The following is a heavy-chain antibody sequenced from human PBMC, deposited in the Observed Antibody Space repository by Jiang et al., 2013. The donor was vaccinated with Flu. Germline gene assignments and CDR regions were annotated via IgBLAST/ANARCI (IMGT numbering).Heavy chain of an antibody. V-gene: IGHV4-34*01. CDR1: GGSFSGYY. J-gene: IGHJ4*02. CDR2: INHSGST. Sequence: VYGGSFSGYYWSWIRQPPGKGLEWIGEINHSGSTNYNRPSKSRVTISVDTSKNQFSLKLSSVTAADTAVYYCARGGDRIAVAGIWVRWGQGTLVTVSS. CDR3: ARGGDRIAVAGIWVR. D-gene: IGHD6-19*01.